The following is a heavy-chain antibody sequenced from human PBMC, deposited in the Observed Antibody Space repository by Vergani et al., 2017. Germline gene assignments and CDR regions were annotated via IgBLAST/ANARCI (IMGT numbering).Heavy chain of an antibody. J-gene: IGHJ4*02. CDR3: ARDLRYFDWSLTPRGYFDY. CDR1: GGSINTGAYY. V-gene: IGHV4-61*02. Sequence: QVQLQESGPRLVRPSQTLSLTCTVSGGSINTGAYYWSWIRQPAGKGLEWIGRVYTSGMTNYNPSLKSRVTISVDTSKNQFSLKLSSVTAADTAVYYCARDLRYFDWSLTPRGYFDYWGQGTLVTVSS. CDR2: VYTSGMT. D-gene: IGHD3-9*01.